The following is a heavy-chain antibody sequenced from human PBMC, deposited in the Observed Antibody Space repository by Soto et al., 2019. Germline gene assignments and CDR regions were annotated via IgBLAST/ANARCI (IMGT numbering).Heavy chain of an antibody. CDR3: AKLGMTTINRDY. Sequence: GGSLRLSCAASGFTFSSYAMHWVRQAPGKGLEWVAVISYDGSNKYYADSVKGRFTISRDNSKNILYLQMTSLRAEDTALYYCAKLGMTTINRDYWDQGTQVTVSS. CDR1: GFTFSSYA. J-gene: IGHJ4*02. CDR2: ISYDGSNK. D-gene: IGHD5-12*01. V-gene: IGHV3-30-3*01.